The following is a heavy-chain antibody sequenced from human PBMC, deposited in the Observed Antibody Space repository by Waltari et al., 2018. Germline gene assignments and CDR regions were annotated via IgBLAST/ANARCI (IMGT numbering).Heavy chain of an antibody. D-gene: IGHD2-15*01. Sequence: QVQLQESGPGLVKPSGTLSLTCAVSGGSISSSNWWSWVSQPPGKGLEWIGNMYYSGSTYYNPSLKSRVTISGDTSKSQFSLKLSSVTAADTSMYYCVRHARTTSGGKHFDHWGQGMLVTVSP. CDR1: GGSISSSNW. J-gene: IGHJ4*02. CDR3: VRHARTTSGGKHFDH. CDR2: MYYSGST. V-gene: IGHV4-4*02.